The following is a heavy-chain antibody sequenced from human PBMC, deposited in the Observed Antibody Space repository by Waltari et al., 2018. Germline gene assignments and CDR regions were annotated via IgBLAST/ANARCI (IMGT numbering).Heavy chain of an antibody. V-gene: IGHV3-73*02. CDR2: IRSKANSYAT. J-gene: IGHJ4*02. Sequence: EVQLVESGGGLVQPGGSLKLSCAASGFTFSGPAMHWVRQASGKGLEWVGRIRSKANSYATAYAASVKGRFTISRDDSKNTAYLQMNSLKTEDTAVYYCTTPGALSSPPGYWGQGTLVTVSS. CDR1: GFTFSGPA. CDR3: TTPGALSSPPGY. D-gene: IGHD6-13*01.